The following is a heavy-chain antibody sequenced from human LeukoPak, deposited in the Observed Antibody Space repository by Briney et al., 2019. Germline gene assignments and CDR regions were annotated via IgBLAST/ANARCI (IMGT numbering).Heavy chain of an antibody. CDR2: IYYSGST. Sequence: PSETLSLTCTVSGGSVSSGSYYWSWIRQPPGKGLEWIGYIYYSGSTSYNPSLKSRVTISVDTSKNQFSLKLSSVTAADTAVYYCARHHAEILVPNDWGQGTLVTVSS. J-gene: IGHJ4*02. CDR3: ARHHAEILVPND. V-gene: IGHV4-61*01. CDR1: GGSVSSGSYY. D-gene: IGHD1-1*01.